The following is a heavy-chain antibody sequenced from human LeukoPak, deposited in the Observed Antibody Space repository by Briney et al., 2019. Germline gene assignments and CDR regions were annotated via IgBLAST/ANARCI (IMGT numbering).Heavy chain of an antibody. CDR3: ARVGIAAAAFDY. Sequence: SVKVSCKASGGTFSSYAISWVRQAPGQGLEWMGGIIPIFGTANYAQKFQGRVTITADKSTSTAYMELSSLRSEDTAVYYCARVGIAAAAFDYWGQGTLVTVSS. D-gene: IGHD6-13*01. J-gene: IGHJ4*02. CDR1: GGTFSSYA. CDR2: IIPIFGTA. V-gene: IGHV1-69*06.